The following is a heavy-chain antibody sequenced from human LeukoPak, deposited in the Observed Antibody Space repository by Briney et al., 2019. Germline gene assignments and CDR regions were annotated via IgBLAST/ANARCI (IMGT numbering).Heavy chain of an antibody. D-gene: IGHD4-17*01. Sequence: ASVKVSCKVSGYTLTELSMHWVRQAPGKGLEWMGGFDPEDGETIYAQKFQGRVTMTEDTSTDTAYMELSSLRSEDTAVYYCATTLGSNTVTRGRLAYDYWGQGTLVTVSS. CDR1: GYTLTELS. V-gene: IGHV1-24*01. CDR2: FDPEDGET. J-gene: IGHJ4*02. CDR3: ATTLGSNTVTRGRLAYDY.